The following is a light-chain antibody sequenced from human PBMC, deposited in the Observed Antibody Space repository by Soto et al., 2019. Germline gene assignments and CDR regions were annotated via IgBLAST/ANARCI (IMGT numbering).Light chain of an antibody. V-gene: IGKV1-33*01. J-gene: IGKJ4*01. CDR1: QDISNY. CDR3: QQYDNFPLN. Sequence: EIQMTQSPSSLSSSVGYIVTITCQSSQDISNYLNWYQQKPGKAPKLLIYDASNLETGVPSRFSGSGSGTDFTFTISSLQPEDIETYYCQQYDNFPLNFGGGTKVDIK. CDR2: DAS.